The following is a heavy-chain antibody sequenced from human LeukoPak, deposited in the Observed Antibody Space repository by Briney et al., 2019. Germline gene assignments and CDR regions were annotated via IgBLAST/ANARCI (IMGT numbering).Heavy chain of an antibody. V-gene: IGHV3-7*01. CDR3: VRDRTAGKRDRFDV. CDR1: GFTFSSYW. D-gene: IGHD6-19*01. CDR2: IKQDGSEK. J-gene: IGHJ5*02. Sequence: GGSLRLSCAASGFTFSSYWMSWVRQAPGKGLEWVANIKQDGSEKYYVDSVKGRFTISRDNAKNTLYLQVNSLRAEDTAVYYCVRDRTAGKRDRFDVWGQGTLVTVSS.